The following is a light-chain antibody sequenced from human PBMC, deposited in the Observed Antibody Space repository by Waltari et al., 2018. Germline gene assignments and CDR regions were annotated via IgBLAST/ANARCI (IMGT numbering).Light chain of an antibody. V-gene: IGKV2-29*02. CDR3: MQGLQHPWT. CDR1: QSLQYSDGNTY. J-gene: IGKJ1*01. Sequence: EIVMTQTPLSLSVPPGQPSSIPCKSSQSLQYSDGNTYLLWYLQKPAHSPQLLISLVSNPFSGVPDRFSGSGSDKDFTLKISRVEADDVGVYYCMQGLQHPWTFGQGTKVEI. CDR2: LVS.